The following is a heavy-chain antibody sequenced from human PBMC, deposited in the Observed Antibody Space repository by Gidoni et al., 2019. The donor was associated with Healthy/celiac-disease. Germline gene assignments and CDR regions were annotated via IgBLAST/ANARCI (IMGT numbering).Heavy chain of an antibody. J-gene: IGHJ4*02. V-gene: IGHV1-18*01. CDR1: GYTFTSYG. D-gene: IGHD6-13*01. Sequence: QVQLVQSGAEVKKPGASVKVSCQASGYTFTSYGISWVRQAPGQGLEWMGWISGYNGNTNYAQKLQGRVTMTTDTSTSTAYMELRGLRSDDTAVYYCARPTSGGQQLPLRYWGQGTLVTVSS. CDR2: ISGYNGNT. CDR3: ARPTSGGQQLPLRY.